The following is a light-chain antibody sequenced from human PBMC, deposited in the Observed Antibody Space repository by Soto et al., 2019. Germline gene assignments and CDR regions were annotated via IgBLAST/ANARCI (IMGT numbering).Light chain of an antibody. V-gene: IGKV3-15*01. CDR1: ESVSRN. CDR2: DAS. CDR3: QQYGSLLSTT. Sequence: EVVMTQSPATLSVSPGERATLSCRASESVSRNLAWYQQKPCQAPRLLIYDASTRATGIPDRFSGSGSGTLFTLTISRLEPEDFAVYYCQQYGSLLSTTFGQGTRLEIK. J-gene: IGKJ5*01.